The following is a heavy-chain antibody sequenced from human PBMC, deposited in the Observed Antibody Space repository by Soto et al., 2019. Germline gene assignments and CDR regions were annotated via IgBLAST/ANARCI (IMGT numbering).Heavy chain of an antibody. J-gene: IGHJ4*02. Sequence: VQLQESGPGLVKPSETLSLTCTVSGGSISGYYWSWIRQSPGKGLEWIGYIHYSGSTNYNPSLKSRVTISVDTSKNQHSLKLSSVTAADTAVYYCARGSAAGTKSPFDYWGQGTLVTVSS. CDR1: GGSISGYY. CDR3: ARGSAAGTKSPFDY. CDR2: IHYSGST. D-gene: IGHD6-13*01. V-gene: IGHV4-59*01.